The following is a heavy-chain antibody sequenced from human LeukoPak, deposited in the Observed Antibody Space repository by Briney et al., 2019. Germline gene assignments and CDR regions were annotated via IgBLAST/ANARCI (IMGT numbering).Heavy chain of an antibody. D-gene: IGHD3-10*01. CDR3: ARGMRFGEFFLDY. Sequence: SETLSLTGTVSGGSISSYYWSWIRQPPGKGLEWIGYIYYSGSTNYNPSLKSRVTISVDTSKNQFSLKLSSVTAADTAVYYCARGMRFGEFFLDYWGQGTLVTVSS. J-gene: IGHJ4*02. CDR2: IYYSGST. V-gene: IGHV4-59*01. CDR1: GGSISSYY.